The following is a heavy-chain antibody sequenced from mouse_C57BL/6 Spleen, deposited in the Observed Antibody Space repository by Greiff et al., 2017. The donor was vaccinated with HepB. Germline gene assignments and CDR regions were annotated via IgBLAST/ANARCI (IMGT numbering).Heavy chain of an antibody. CDR2: ISDGGSYT. J-gene: IGHJ4*01. D-gene: IGHD1-1*01. CDR3: ALDYSY. V-gene: IGHV5-4*03. CDR1: GFTFSSYA. Sequence: EVKLVESGGGLVKPGGSLKLSCAASGFTFSSYAMSWVRQTPEKRLEWVATISDGGSYTYYPDNVKGRFTISRDNAKNNLYLQMSHLKSEDTAMYYCALDYSYWGQGTSVTVSS.